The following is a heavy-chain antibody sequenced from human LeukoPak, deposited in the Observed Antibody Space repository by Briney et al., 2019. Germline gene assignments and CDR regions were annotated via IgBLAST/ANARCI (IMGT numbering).Heavy chain of an antibody. V-gene: IGHV3-23*01. CDR2: ISGSGART. Sequence: PGGSLRLSCAASGFTFSGYAMSWVRQAPGKGLEWVSAISGSGARTYYADSVKGRFTISRDNSKNTLYLQVNSLRVEDTAVYYCAKKGIEAADSFDYWGQGTLVTVSS. CDR1: GFTFSGYA. J-gene: IGHJ4*02. CDR3: AKKGIEAADSFDY. D-gene: IGHD6-13*01.